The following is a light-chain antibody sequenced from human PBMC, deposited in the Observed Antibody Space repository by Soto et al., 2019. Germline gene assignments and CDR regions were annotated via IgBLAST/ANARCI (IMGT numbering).Light chain of an antibody. V-gene: IGKV4-1*01. Sequence: DIVMTQSPDSLAVSLGERATINCKSSQSVLYSSNNKNYLAWYQQKPGQPPKLLIYWASTRESGVPDRFSGSGSGTDFTLTISSLQAEDVEVYYCHQCYRTPLTFGGGTKVEIK. CDR3: HQCYRTPLT. CDR2: WAS. J-gene: IGKJ4*01. CDR1: QSVLYSSNNKNY.